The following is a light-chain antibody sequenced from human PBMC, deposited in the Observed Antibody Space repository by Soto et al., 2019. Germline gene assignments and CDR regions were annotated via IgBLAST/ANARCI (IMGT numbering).Light chain of an antibody. Sequence: GDRVTITFRASQSISSWLAWYQQKPGKAPKLLIYDASSLESGVPSRFSGSGSGTEFTLTISSLQPDDFATYYCQQYNSWWTFGQGTKVDIK. J-gene: IGKJ1*01. CDR1: QSISSW. V-gene: IGKV1-5*01. CDR2: DAS. CDR3: QQYNSWWT.